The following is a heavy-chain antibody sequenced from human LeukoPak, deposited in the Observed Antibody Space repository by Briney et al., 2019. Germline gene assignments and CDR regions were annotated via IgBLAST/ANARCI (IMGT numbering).Heavy chain of an antibody. D-gene: IGHD6-13*01. CDR1: GYTFSGYY. CDR3: AREEQHQRGRHFDY. Sequence: GASVKVSCKASGYTFSGYYIHWVRQGPGQGLEWMGWINPNSGTNYAQNFQGRVTMTRDTSISTAYMELSRLRSDDTAVYYCAREEQHQRGRHFDYWGQGTLVTVSS. J-gene: IGHJ4*02. CDR2: INPNSGT. V-gene: IGHV1-2*02.